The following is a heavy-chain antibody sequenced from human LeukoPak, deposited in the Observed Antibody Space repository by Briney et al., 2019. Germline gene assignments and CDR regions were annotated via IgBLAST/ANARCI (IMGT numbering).Heavy chain of an antibody. J-gene: IGHJ2*01. V-gene: IGHV4-31*03. Sequence: SETLSLTCTVSGGSISSGGYYWSWIRQHPGKGLEWIVYIYYSGSTYYNPSLKSRVTISVDTSKNQFSLKLSSVTAADTAVYYCARDHISDDSSGYYYGPHYWYFDLWGRGTLVTVSS. CDR2: IYYSGST. CDR1: GGSISSGGYY. D-gene: IGHD3-22*01. CDR3: ARDHISDDSSGYYYGPHYWYFDL.